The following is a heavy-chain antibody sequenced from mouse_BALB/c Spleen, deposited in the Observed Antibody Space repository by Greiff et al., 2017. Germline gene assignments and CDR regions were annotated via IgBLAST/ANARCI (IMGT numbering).Heavy chain of an antibody. CDR2: ISYSGST. J-gene: IGHJ3*01. Sequence: EVMLVESGPGLVKPSQSLSLTCTVTGYSITSDYAWNWIRQFPGNKLEWMGYISYSGSTSYNPSLKSRISITRDTSKNQFFLQLNSVTTEDTATYYCARALYYGIAYWGQGTLVTVSA. CDR1: GYSITSDYA. CDR3: ARALYYGIAY. D-gene: IGHD1-1*01. V-gene: IGHV3-2*02.